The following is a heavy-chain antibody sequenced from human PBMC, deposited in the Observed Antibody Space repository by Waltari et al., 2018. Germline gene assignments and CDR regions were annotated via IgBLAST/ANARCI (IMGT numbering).Heavy chain of an antibody. CDR2: ISYDGSNK. D-gene: IGHD3-3*01. J-gene: IGHJ4*02. Sequence: QVQLVESGGGVVQPGRSLRLSWAASGFTFSSYAMHWVRQAPGKGLEWVAVISYDGSNKYYADSVKGRFTISRDNSKNTLYLQMNSLRAEDTAVYYCARDIGRLEWLPIDYWGQGTLVTVSS. CDR1: GFTFSSYA. CDR3: ARDIGRLEWLPIDY. V-gene: IGHV3-30-3*01.